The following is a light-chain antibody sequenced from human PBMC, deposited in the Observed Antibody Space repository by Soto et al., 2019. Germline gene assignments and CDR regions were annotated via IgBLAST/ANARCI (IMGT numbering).Light chain of an antibody. CDR3: CSPAGRYTSV. J-gene: IGLJ1*01. CDR1: SSDVGGYNY. Sequence: QSALTQPRSVSGSPGQSVTISCTGTSSDVGGYNYVSWYQQHPGKAPKLMIYDVNKRPSGVPDRFSGSKSGNTASLTISGLQAEDEADYYCCSPAGRYTSVFGIGTKLTVL. CDR2: DVN. V-gene: IGLV2-11*01.